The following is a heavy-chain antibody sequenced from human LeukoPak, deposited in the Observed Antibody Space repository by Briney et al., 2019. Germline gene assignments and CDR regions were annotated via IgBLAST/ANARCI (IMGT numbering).Heavy chain of an antibody. V-gene: IGHV4-59*01. D-gene: IGHD6-13*01. J-gene: IGHJ3*02. CDR2: IFHTGST. Sequence: SETLSLTCSVFGASISTYYWTWIRQPPGKGLEWIAFIFHTGSTNYNPSLKSRVTISVDTSKNQFSLKLRSVTAADTAVYYCARNRQPYSTTWDDAFDIWGQGTMVTVSS. CDR1: GASISTYY. CDR3: ARNRQPYSTTWDDAFDI.